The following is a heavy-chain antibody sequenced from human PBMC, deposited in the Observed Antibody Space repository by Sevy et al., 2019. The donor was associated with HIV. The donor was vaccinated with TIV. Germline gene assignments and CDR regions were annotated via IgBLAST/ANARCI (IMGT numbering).Heavy chain of an antibody. CDR3: ASRNDYGDYDVGYYFDY. CDR2: IYYSGST. J-gene: IGHJ4*02. Sequence: SETLSLTCTVSGGSISSSSYYWDWIRQPPGKGLEWIGSIYYSGSTYYNPSLKSRVTISVDTSKNQFSLKLSSVTAADTAVYYCASRNDYGDYDVGYYFDYWGQGTLVTVSS. D-gene: IGHD4-17*01. V-gene: IGHV4-39*01. CDR1: GGSISSSSYY.